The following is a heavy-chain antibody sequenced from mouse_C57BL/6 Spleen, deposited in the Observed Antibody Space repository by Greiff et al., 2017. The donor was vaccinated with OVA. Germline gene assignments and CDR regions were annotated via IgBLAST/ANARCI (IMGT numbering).Heavy chain of an antibody. CDR2: INYDGSST. Sequence: VQLKESEGGLVQPGSSMKLSCTASGFTFSDYYMAWVRQVPEQGLEWVANINYDGSSTYYMDSLQSRFIISRDNAKNILYLQRSSLKSEDTATDYCAREGDRYFDVWGTGTTVTVSS. J-gene: IGHJ1*03. CDR1: GFTFSDYY. V-gene: IGHV5-16*01. CDR3: AREGDRYFDV.